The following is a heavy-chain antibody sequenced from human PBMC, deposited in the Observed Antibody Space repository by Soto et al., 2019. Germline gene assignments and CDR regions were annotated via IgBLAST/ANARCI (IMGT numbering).Heavy chain of an antibody. CDR1: GYSFTNYY. Sequence: QVQLVQSGAEVKKPGASVKVSCKTSGYSFTNYYLHWVGQAPGQGLEWMGLINPSGISTSYAQKCQGRFTMTRDTSTSTVYMALSSLRSEDTAVYYCARSYNVVVAATSPVYFHYSGQPTLVTVSA. D-gene: IGHD2-15*01. CDR3: ARSYNVVVAATSPVYFHY. CDR2: INPSGIST. V-gene: IGHV1-46*01. J-gene: IGHJ4*02.